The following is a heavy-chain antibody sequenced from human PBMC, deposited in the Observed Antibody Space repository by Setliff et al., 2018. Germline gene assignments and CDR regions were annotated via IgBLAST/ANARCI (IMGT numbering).Heavy chain of an antibody. V-gene: IGHV4-61*09. CDR3: ASDRAAAEAFEI. CDR2: VHASGXX. J-gene: IGHJ4*02. D-gene: IGHD6-13*01. CDR1: GGAIRSGDDY. Sequence: SETLSLTCTVSGGAIRSGDDYWSWLRQPAXXXXXXXGHVHASGXXXYNPSLKSRVSMSMDASKNQFSLTLTSVTAADSAIYYCASDRAAAEAFEIWGQGTLVTVS.